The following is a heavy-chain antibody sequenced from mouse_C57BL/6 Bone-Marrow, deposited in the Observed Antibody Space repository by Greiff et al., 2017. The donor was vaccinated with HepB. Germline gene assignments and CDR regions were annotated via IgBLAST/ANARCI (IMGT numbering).Heavy chain of an antibody. CDR3: ARTKLLWDYFDY. V-gene: IGHV1-81*01. CDR1: GYTFTSYG. D-gene: IGHD2-1*01. J-gene: IGHJ2*01. Sequence: VQLQQSGAELARPGASVKLSCKASGYTFTSYGISWVKQRTGQGLEWIGEIYPRSGNTYYNEKFKGKATLTSDKSSSTAYMELRSLTSEDSAVYFCARTKLLWDYFDYWGQGTTLTVSS. CDR2: IYPRSGNT.